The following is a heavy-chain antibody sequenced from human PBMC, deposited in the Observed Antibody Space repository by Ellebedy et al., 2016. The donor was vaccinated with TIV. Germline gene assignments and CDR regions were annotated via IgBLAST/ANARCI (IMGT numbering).Heavy chain of an antibody. J-gene: IGHJ4*02. Sequence: AASVKVSCKASGYTFTNYDIIWVRQATGQGLEWMGWMNPNSGNTDYAQKFQGRVTMTRNISTSIAYMELNILRSEDTAVYFCARGNSLSSTWYFLFSRGHDRIDFWGQGTPVTVTS. CDR3: ARGNSLSSTWYFLFSRGHDRIDF. V-gene: IGHV1-8*01. D-gene: IGHD6-13*01. CDR2: MNPNSGNT. CDR1: GYTFTNYD.